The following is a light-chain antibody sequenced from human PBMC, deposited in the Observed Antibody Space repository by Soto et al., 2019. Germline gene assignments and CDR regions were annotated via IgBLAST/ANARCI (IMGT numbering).Light chain of an antibody. Sequence: DLQMTQSPSSVSASVGDRVTITCRASQGINSWLAWYQQKPGKAPKLLIYAAASLQSGVPSRFSGSVSGTDFTLTISSLQPGDFATCYCQQSNSFPPSVGGGTKVEIK. CDR1: QGINSW. CDR2: AAA. CDR3: QQSNSFPPS. J-gene: IGKJ4*01. V-gene: IGKV1-12*01.